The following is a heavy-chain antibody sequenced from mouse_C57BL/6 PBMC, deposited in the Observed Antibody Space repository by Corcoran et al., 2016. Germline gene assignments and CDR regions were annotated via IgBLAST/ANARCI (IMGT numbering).Heavy chain of an antibody. Sequence: QVQLQQSGAELVKPGASVKLSCKASGYTFTEYTIHWVKQRSGQGLEWIGWFYPGSGSIKYNEKFKDKATLTADKSSSTVYMELSRLTSEDSAVYFCARHEEDYGSSYVEGYAMDYWGQGTSVTVSS. J-gene: IGHJ4*01. D-gene: IGHD1-1*01. CDR3: ARHEEDYGSSYVEGYAMDY. CDR1: GYTFTEYT. CDR2: FYPGSGSI. V-gene: IGHV1-62-2*01.